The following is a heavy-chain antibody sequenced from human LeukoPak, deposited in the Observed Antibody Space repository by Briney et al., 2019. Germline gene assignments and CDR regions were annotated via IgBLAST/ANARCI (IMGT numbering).Heavy chain of an antibody. Sequence: GGSLRLSCAASGFTFSSYAMHWVRQAPGKGLEWVAVISYDGSNKYYADSVKGRFTISRDNPKNTLYLQMNSLRAEDTAVYYCARKARDTAMAVAMDVWGKGTTVTVSS. D-gene: IGHD5-18*01. V-gene: IGHV3-30*04. CDR3: ARKARDTAMAVAMDV. CDR2: ISYDGSNK. J-gene: IGHJ6*04. CDR1: GFTFSSYA.